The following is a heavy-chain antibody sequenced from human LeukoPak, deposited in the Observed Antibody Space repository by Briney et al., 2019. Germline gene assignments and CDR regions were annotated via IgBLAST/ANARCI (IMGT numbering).Heavy chain of an antibody. CDR2: IYSSGHT. CDR1: GGSIISGANY. J-gene: IGHJ1*01. CDR3: ARAPSVDWCRFQL. Sequence: SQTLSLTCTVSGGSIISGANYWSWIRQRPGRGLEWIGYIYSSGHTYYNPSLKSRVFLSVDTSKNQFSLKVTSVTAAETAVYYCARAPSVDWCRFQLWGQGTLVTVSS. V-gene: IGHV4-31*03. D-gene: IGHD2-8*02.